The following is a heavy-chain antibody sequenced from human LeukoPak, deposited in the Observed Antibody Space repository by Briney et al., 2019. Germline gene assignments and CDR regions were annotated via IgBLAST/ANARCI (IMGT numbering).Heavy chain of an antibody. D-gene: IGHD6-13*01. CDR3: AREVNSSTWRPLDF. CDR1: GGSISSSRYS. J-gene: IGHJ4*02. Sequence: SETLSLTCTVSGGSISSSRYSWGWIRQPPGKGLEWIGSIYYSGSTCYNPSLKSRVTISVDTSKNQFSLKLSSVTAADTAVYYCAREVNSSTWRPLDFWGQGTLVTVSS. V-gene: IGHV4-39*07. CDR2: IYYSGST.